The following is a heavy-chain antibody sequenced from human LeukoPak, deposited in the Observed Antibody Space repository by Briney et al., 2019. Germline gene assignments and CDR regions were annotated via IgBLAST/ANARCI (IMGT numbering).Heavy chain of an antibody. CDR2: IMHTGST. CDR1: GYSLTNHY. J-gene: IGHJ5*02. CDR3: ARGPAAVHP. D-gene: IGHD6-13*01. Sequence: SETLSLTCAVYGYSLTNHYWIWICQPPGKGLEWIGEIMHTGSTNYNPSLKSRVTISVDTSKNQFFLNLTSVTAADTAVYYCARGPAAVHPWGQGTLVTVSS. V-gene: IGHV4-34*12.